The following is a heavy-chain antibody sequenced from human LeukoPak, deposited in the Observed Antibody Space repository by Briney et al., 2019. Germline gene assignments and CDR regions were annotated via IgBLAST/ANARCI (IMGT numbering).Heavy chain of an antibody. CDR1: GESISSYY. Sequence: SETLSLTCTVSGESISSYYWGWIRQPPGKGLEWIGSIYYSGSTYYNPSLKSRVTISVDTSKNQFSLKLSSVTAADTAVYYCARDTRELLSYMDVWGKGTTVTVSS. V-gene: IGHV4-39*07. D-gene: IGHD1-7*01. CDR2: IYYSGST. J-gene: IGHJ6*03. CDR3: ARDTRELLSYMDV.